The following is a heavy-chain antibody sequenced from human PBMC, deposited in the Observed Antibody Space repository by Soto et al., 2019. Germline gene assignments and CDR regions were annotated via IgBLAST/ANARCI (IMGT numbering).Heavy chain of an antibody. CDR3: ARNLDGDSTMDV. V-gene: IGHV4-59*01. Sequence: SETLSLTCTVSGGSISSYYWSWIRQPPGKGLEWIGYIYYSGSTNYNPSLKSRVTISVDTSKNQFSLKLSSVTAADTAVYYCARNLDGDSTMDVWGKGTTVTVSS. J-gene: IGHJ6*03. CDR1: GGSISSYY. CDR2: IYYSGST. D-gene: IGHD4-17*01.